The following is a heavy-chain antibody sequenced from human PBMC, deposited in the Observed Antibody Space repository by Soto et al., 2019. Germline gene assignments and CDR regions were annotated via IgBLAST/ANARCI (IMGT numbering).Heavy chain of an antibody. D-gene: IGHD2-15*01. Sequence: ASVKVSCKASGYTFTGYYMHWVRQAPGQGLEWMGWINPNSGGTNYAQKFQGWVTMTRDTSISTAYMELSRLRSDDTAVYYCARDGRLVVVAADPNPHDAFDIWGQGTMVTVSS. CDR2: INPNSGGT. J-gene: IGHJ3*02. CDR3: ARDGRLVVVAADPNPHDAFDI. V-gene: IGHV1-2*04. CDR1: GYTFTGYY.